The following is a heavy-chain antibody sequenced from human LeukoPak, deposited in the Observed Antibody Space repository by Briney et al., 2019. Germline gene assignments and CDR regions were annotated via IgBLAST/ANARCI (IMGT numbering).Heavy chain of an antibody. D-gene: IGHD3-22*01. CDR2: IYYSGST. V-gene: IGHV4-59*01. CDR1: GGSISSYY. Sequence: PSETLSLTCTVSGGSISSYYWSWIRQPPGKGLEWIGYIYYSGSTNYNPSLKSRVTISVDTSKNQFSLKLSSVTAADTAVYYCARVRRYYDSSGHYDYWGQGTLVTVSS. J-gene: IGHJ4*02. CDR3: ARVRRYYDSSGHYDY.